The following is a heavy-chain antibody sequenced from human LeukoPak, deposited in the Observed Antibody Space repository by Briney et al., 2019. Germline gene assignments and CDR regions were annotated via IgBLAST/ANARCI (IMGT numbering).Heavy chain of an antibody. D-gene: IGHD5-12*01. Sequence: GGSLRLSCAASGFRFSSYAMSWVRQAPGKGLEWVSAISGSGGSTYYADSVKGRFTISRDNSKNTLYLQMNSLRAEDTAVYYCAKDGREWPRSLDYWGQGTLVTVSS. CDR2: ISGSGGST. CDR1: GFRFSSYA. CDR3: AKDGREWPRSLDY. J-gene: IGHJ4*02. V-gene: IGHV3-23*01.